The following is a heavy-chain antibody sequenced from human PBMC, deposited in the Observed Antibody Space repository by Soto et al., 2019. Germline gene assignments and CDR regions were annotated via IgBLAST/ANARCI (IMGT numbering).Heavy chain of an antibody. J-gene: IGHJ6*02. CDR3: ARFSGGSYNTYYFYYGMDV. CDR1: GYTFTSYG. Sequence: ASVKVSCKASGYTFTSYGISWVRQAPGQGLDWMGWISAYNGNTKYAQDLQGRVTMTTDTSTSTAYMELRSLRSDDTAVYYCARFSGGSYNTYYFYYGMDVWGQGTTITVSS. D-gene: IGHD2-15*01. V-gene: IGHV1-18*01. CDR2: ISAYNGNT.